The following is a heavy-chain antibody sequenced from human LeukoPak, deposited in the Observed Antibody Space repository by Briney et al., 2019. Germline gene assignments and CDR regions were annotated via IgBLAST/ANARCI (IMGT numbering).Heavy chain of an antibody. CDR2: IYTSGAT. CDR1: GVSIRSGSYY. CDR3: AREVSDYDILTGWIDY. V-gene: IGHV4-61*02. D-gene: IGHD3-9*01. J-gene: IGHJ4*02. Sequence: SQTLSLTCTVSGVSIRSGSYYWSWIRQPAGKGLEWIGRIYTSGATNYNPSLKSRVTISVGTSKSQFSLKLSSVTAADTAVYYCAREVSDYDILTGWIDYWGQGALVSVSS.